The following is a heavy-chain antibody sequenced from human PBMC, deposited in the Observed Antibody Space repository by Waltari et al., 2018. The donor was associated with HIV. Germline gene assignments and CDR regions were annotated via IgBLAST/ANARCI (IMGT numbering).Heavy chain of an antibody. V-gene: IGHV1-2*02. J-gene: IGHJ5*02. D-gene: IGHD3-9*01. CDR3: SIGGTILTGYYPSGVS. CDR1: GYTFTAYY. CDR2: MNPNSGGT. Sequence: QVQLVQSGAEVKKPWASVKVSCKASGYTFTAYYLHWVRQAPGQGLEWMGWMNPNSGGTNYPQKFKGRVTMTRDTSIKTAYLQLSGLTSDDTALYWCSIGGTILTGYYPSGVSWGQGTPVTVSS.